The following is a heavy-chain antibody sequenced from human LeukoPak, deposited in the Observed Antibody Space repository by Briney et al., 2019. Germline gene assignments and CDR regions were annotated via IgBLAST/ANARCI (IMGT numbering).Heavy chain of an antibody. CDR3: ARAENTVPYYFDY. CDR2: ISSSSSYT. CDR1: GFTFSDYY. Sequence: SPGGSLRLSCAASGFTFSDYYMSWIRQAPGKGLEWVSYISSSSSYTNYADSVKGRFTISRDNAKNSLYLQMNSLRAEDTAVYYCARAENTVPYYFDYWGQGTLVTVSS. J-gene: IGHJ4*02. D-gene: IGHD4-11*01. V-gene: IGHV3-11*06.